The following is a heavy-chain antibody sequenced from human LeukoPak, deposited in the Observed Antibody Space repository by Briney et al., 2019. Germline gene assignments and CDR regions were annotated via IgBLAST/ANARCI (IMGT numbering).Heavy chain of an antibody. D-gene: IGHD5-18*01. Sequence: ASVKVSCKASGYTFTSYGISWVRQAPGQGLEWMGGIIPIFGTANYAQKFQGRVTITADESTSTAYMELSSLRSEDTAVYYCARDPGTAMVWNRQREGDNWFDPWGQGTLVTVSS. CDR2: IIPIFGTA. V-gene: IGHV1-69*13. CDR1: GYTFTSYG. J-gene: IGHJ5*02. CDR3: ARDPGTAMVWNRQREGDNWFDP.